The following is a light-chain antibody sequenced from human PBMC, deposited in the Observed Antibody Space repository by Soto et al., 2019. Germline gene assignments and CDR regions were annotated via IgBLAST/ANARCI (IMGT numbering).Light chain of an antibody. V-gene: IGLV1-40*01. J-gene: IGLJ2*01. CDR1: RSNIGAGYD. Sequence: QSVLTHPPSVSGAPGQRVTISCTGSRSNIGAGYDVHWYQQLPGTAPKLLIYGNSNRPSGVPDRFSGSKSGTSASLAITGLQAEDEADYYCQSYDSSLSGSPVVFGGGTKLTVL. CDR3: QSYDSSLSGSPVV. CDR2: GNS.